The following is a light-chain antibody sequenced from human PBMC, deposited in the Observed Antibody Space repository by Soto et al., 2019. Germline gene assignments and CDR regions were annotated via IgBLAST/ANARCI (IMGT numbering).Light chain of an antibody. Sequence: QPVLTQSPSASASLGASVKLTCTLSSGHRTYAIAWHQQQPEKGPRYLMKLNSDGSHTKGDGIPDRFSGSSSGAERYLTISSLQSEDEADYYCQTWATGIPVFGGGTKVTVL. V-gene: IGLV4-69*01. CDR2: LNSDGSH. CDR1: SGHRTYA. J-gene: IGLJ3*02. CDR3: QTWATGIPV.